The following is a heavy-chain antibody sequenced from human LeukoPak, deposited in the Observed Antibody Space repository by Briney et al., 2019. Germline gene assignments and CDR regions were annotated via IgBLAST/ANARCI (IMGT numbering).Heavy chain of an antibody. V-gene: IGHV4-39*07. CDR2: IYYSGST. J-gene: IGHJ4*02. CDR1: GGSISSSSYY. Sequence: SETLSLTCTVSGGSISSSSYYWGWIRQPPGKGLEWIVSIYYSGSTYYNPSLKSRVTISVDTSRNQFSLKLSSVTAADTAVYYCASAKRIAARLPFDYWGQGTLVTVSS. CDR3: ASAKRIAARLPFDY. D-gene: IGHD6-6*01.